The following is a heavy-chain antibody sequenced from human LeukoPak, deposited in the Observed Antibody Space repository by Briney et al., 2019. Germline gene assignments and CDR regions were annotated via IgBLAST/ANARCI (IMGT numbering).Heavy chain of an antibody. D-gene: IGHD2-2*01. CDR2: ISGSGGST. V-gene: IGHV3-23*01. Sequence: EGSLRLSCAASGFTFSSYAMSWVRQAPGKGLEWVSAISGSGGSTYYADSVEGRFTISRDNSKNTLYLQMNSLRAEDTAVYYCAKDVVPAASSGYYYYGMDVWGQGTTVTVSS. CDR1: GFTFSSYA. CDR3: AKDVVPAASSGYYYYGMDV. J-gene: IGHJ6*02.